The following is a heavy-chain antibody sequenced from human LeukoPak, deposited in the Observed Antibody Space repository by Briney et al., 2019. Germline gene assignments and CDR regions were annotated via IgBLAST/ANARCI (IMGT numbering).Heavy chain of an antibody. CDR3: ARELITMVLGVDYYYGMDV. CDR1: GFTFSSYW. D-gene: IGHD3-10*01. Sequence: GGSLRLSCAASGFTFSSYWMHWVRQAPGKGLVWVSRINSDGSSTSYADSVKGRFTISRDNAKNTLYLQMNSLRAEDTAVYYCARELITMVLGVDYYYGMDVWGQGTTVTVSS. J-gene: IGHJ6*02. V-gene: IGHV3-74*01. CDR2: INSDGSST.